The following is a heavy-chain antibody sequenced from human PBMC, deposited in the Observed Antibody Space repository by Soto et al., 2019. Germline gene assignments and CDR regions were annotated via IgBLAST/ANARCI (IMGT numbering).Heavy chain of an antibody. J-gene: IGHJ6*02. CDR3: ARDLEAVVVAAYGMDV. CDR1: GFTFSSYS. D-gene: IGHD2-15*01. Sequence: EVQLVESGGGLVKPGGSLRLSCAASGFTFSSYSISWVRQAPGKGLEWVSSISSSSSYIYYADSVKGRFTISRDNAKNSLYLQMNSLRAEDTAVYYCARDLEAVVVAAYGMDVWGQGTTVTVSS. CDR2: ISSSSSYI. V-gene: IGHV3-21*01.